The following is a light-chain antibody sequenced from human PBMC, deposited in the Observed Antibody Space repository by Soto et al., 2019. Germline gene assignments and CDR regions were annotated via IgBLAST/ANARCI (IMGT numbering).Light chain of an antibody. CDR1: QNVGNN. CDR3: QQYGSSPLT. V-gene: IGKV3-20*01. Sequence: EIVMTQSPSTLSVSLGERATISCRASQNVGNNLVWYQQKPGQAPRLLIYGASIRAAGIPDRFSGSGSGTDFTLTISRLEPEDFAVYYCQQYGSSPLTFGGGTKVDIK. CDR2: GAS. J-gene: IGKJ4*01.